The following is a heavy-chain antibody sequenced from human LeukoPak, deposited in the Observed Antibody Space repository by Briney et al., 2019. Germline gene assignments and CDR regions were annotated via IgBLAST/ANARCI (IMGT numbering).Heavy chain of an antibody. Sequence: GGSLRLSCAASGFTFSSYGMSWVRQAPGKGLEWVSAISGSGGSTYYADSVKGRFTISRDNSKNTLYLQMNSLKTEDTAVYYCTTVRVNDYIWGTYRYSYFDYWGQGTLVTVSS. CDR1: GFTFSSYG. V-gene: IGHV3-23*01. CDR2: ISGSGGST. CDR3: TTVRVNDYIWGTYRYSYFDY. J-gene: IGHJ4*02. D-gene: IGHD3-16*02.